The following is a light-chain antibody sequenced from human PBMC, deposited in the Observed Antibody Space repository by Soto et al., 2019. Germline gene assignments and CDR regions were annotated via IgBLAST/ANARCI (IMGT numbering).Light chain of an antibody. CDR2: EVS. CDR3: SSYTSSSTVV. V-gene: IGLV2-14*01. CDR1: SSDVGGYNY. J-gene: IGLJ2*01. Sequence: HSALTQPASVSGSPGQSITISCTGTSSDVGGYNYVSWYQQHPGKAPKLMIYEVSKRPSGVSNRFSGSKSGNTASLTISGLQAEDEGDYYCSSYTSSSTVVFGGGTKLTVL.